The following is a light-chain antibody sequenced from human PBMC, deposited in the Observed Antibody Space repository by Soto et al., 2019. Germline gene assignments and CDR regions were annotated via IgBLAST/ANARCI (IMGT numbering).Light chain of an antibody. V-gene: IGKV3-11*01. CDR2: DAS. CDR1: QSVTSY. CDR3: EQRSDWPL. J-gene: IGKJ5*01. Sequence: EIALTQSPATLSFSPGQRATLSCRASQSVTSYLAGYRQKPGQAPRLLIYDASNRATGIPARFSGSGSGTDFTLTISSLEPEDFAVYYCEQRSDWPLLGQGTRLEIK.